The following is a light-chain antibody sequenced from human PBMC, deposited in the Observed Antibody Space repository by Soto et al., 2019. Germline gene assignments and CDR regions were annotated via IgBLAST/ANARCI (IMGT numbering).Light chain of an antibody. CDR1: QRVSGGF. J-gene: IGKJ1*01. CDR2: DTS. Sequence: DIVLTQSPATLSLSPGERATLYCRASQRVSGGFLAWYQQKPGLAPRLILYDTSFRATGVTDRYSGSGSGTAFTLTISRVDPEDFAVYYCQQYGSSPSFGQGTKVDIK. CDR3: QQYGSSPS. V-gene: IGKV3D-20*01.